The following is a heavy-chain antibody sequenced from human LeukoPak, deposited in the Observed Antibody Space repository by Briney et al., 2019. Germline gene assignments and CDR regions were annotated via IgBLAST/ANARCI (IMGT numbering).Heavy chain of an antibody. CDR2: IYHSGNT. V-gene: IGHV4-30-2*06. CDR3: ARARGGTYPFDY. D-gene: IGHD1-26*01. J-gene: IGHJ4*02. Sequence: SWVRQSPGKDLEWIEYIYHSGNTYYNPSLKSRVTISVDRSKNQFSLKLSSVTAADTAVYYCARARGGTYPFDYWGPGTLVSVSS.